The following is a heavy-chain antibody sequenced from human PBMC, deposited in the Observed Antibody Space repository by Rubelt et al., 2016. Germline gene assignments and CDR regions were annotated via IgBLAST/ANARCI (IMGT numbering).Heavy chain of an antibody. CDR1: GASISSGPYY. CDR2: ISFRGRT. J-gene: IGHJ4*02. D-gene: IGHD3-3*01. V-gene: IGHV4-39*01. CDR3: ARRGAIVGVVIYFDY. Sequence: QLQLQESGPGLVKPSETLSLTCTVSGASISSGPYYWGWIRQPPGKGLEWIGHISFRGRTYSIPSLKSRVTISVDTSKNQFSLKLSSVTAADTAVYYCARRGAIVGVVIYFDYWGQGTLVTVSS.